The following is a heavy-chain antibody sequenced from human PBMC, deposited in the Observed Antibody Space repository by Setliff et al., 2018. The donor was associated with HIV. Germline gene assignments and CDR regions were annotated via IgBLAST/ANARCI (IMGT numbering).Heavy chain of an antibody. CDR2: ILSTGERT. J-gene: IGHJ4*02. CDR3: AKELAASGLGYFDS. D-gene: IGHD3-22*01. V-gene: IGHV3-23*01. CDR1: GFTFSRYA. Sequence: GGSLRLSCAVSGFTFSRYAMSWVRQAPGKGLEWVSAILSTGERTFYADSVKGRFTISRDNSKNTVYLQMNSLRAEDTAEYYCAKELAASGLGYFDSWGRGILVTVSS.